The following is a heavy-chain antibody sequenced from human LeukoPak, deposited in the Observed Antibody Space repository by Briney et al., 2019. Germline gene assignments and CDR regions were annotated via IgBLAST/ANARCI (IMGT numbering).Heavy chain of an antibody. CDR3: ARACLGELSVYTDIFDY. CDR1: GYTFTSYD. CDR2: MNPNSGNT. Sequence: ASVKVSCKASGYTFTSYDINWVRQATGQGLEWMGWMNPNSGNTGYAQKFQGRVTITRNTSISTAYMELSSLRSEDTAVYYCARACLGELSVYTDIFDYWGQGALVTVSS. V-gene: IGHV1-8*02. D-gene: IGHD3-16*02. J-gene: IGHJ4*02.